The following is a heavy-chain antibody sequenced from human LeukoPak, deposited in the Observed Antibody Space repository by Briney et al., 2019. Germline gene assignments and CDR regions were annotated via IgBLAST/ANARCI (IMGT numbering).Heavy chain of an antibody. J-gene: IGHJ4*02. CDR1: GFTFSSYG. V-gene: IGHV3-30*03. D-gene: IGHD3-22*01. Sequence: GRSLRLSCAASGFTFSSYGMHWVRQAPGKGLEWVAVISYDGSNKYYADSVKGRFTISRDNAKNSLYLQMNSLRAEDTAVYYCARDYYDSSGCLDYWGQGTLVTVSS. CDR2: ISYDGSNK. CDR3: ARDYYDSSGCLDY.